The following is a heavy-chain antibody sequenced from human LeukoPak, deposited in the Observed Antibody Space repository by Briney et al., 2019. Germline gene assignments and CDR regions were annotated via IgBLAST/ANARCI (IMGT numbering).Heavy chain of an antibody. J-gene: IGHJ3*02. CDR1: GFTVSTNY. D-gene: IGHD3-3*01. V-gene: IGHV3-66*02. CDR3: ASRDDFWSGYYFDI. CDR2: LYSGGST. Sequence: GGSLRLSCVASGFTVSTNYMSWVRQAPGKGLEWVSLLYSGGSTYHADSVKGRFTISRDNSKNTLYLQMNSLRPEDTAVYYCASRDDFWSGYYFDIWGQGTMVTVSS.